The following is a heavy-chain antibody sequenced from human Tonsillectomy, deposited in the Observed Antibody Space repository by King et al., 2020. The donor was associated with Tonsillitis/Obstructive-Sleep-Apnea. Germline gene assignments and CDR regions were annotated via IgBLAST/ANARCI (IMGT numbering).Heavy chain of an antibody. V-gene: IGHV1-24*01. CDR3: ATVDPKQLVYFDY. CDR1: GYTLTELS. J-gene: IGHJ4*02. CDR2: VDPEDGDT. Sequence: QLVQSGAEVKKPGASVKVSCKVSGYTLTELSRHCVRQAPGKGLEWMGGVDPEDGDTIYAQKFQGRGTMTEDTSTDTASMELSSLRSEDTAVYYCATVDPKQLVYFDYWGQGTLVTVSS. D-gene: IGHD6-13*01.